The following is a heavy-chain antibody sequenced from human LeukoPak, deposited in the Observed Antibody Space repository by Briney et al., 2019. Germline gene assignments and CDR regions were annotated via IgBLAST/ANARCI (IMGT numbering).Heavy chain of an antibody. Sequence: SVKVSCKASGYTFTGYYMHWVRQAPGQGLEWMGGIIPIFGTANYAQKFQGRVTITTDESTSTAYMELSSLRSEDTAVYYCARGGGGTQPFDYWGQGTLVTVSS. CDR2: IIPIFGTA. D-gene: IGHD3-10*01. J-gene: IGHJ4*02. CDR1: GYTFTGYY. CDR3: ARGGGGTQPFDY. V-gene: IGHV1-69*05.